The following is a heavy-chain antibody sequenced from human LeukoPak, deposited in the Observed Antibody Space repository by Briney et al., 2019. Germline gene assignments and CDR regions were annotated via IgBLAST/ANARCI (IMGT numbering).Heavy chain of an antibody. D-gene: IGHD6-19*01. CDR1: GFTFSSYE. Sequence: PGGSLRLSCAASGFTFSSYEMNWVRQAPGKGLEWVSGINWNGGSTGYADSVKGRFTISRDNAKNSLYLQMNSLRAEDTALYYCARERGLAVADDFDYWGQGTLVTVSS. V-gene: IGHV3-20*04. CDR2: INWNGGST. J-gene: IGHJ4*02. CDR3: ARERGLAVADDFDY.